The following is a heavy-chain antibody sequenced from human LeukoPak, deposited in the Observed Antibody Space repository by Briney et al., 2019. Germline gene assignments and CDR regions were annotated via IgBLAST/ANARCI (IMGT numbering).Heavy chain of an antibody. D-gene: IGHD3-10*01. V-gene: IGHV1-18*01. Sequence: GASVKVSCKASGYTFTSYGISWVRQAPGQGLEWMGWISAYNGNTNYAQKLQGRVIMTTDTSTSTAYMELRSLRSGDTAVYYCARDPMVRGVRERFDPWGQGTLVTVSS. CDR3: ARDPMVRGVRERFDP. CDR1: GYTFTSYG. J-gene: IGHJ5*02. CDR2: ISAYNGNT.